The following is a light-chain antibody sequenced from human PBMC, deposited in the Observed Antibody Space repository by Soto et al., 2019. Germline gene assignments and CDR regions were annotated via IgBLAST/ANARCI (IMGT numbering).Light chain of an antibody. CDR2: KAS. CDR3: QQRSNWPPIT. V-gene: IGKV1-5*03. CDR1: QSISTW. J-gene: IGKJ5*01. Sequence: IQMTQAPSTLSASVGDRVTFTCRASQSISTWLAWYQQKPGKAPKLXXYKASTLEVGVPSRFSGSGSGTDFTLTISSLETEDFAVYYGQQRSNWPPITFGQGTRLEIK.